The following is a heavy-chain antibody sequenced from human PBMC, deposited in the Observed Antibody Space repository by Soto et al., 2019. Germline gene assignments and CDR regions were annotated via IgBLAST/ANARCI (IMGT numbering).Heavy chain of an antibody. Sequence: PGGSLRLSCAASGFTFSSYGMHWVRQAPGKGLEWVAVIWYDGSNKYYADSVKGRFTISRDNSKNTLYLQMNSLRAEDTAVYYCARAGDYGDYYYHYGMDVWGQGTTVPVSS. V-gene: IGHV3-33*01. D-gene: IGHD4-17*01. CDR3: ARAGDYGDYYYHYGMDV. J-gene: IGHJ6*02. CDR2: IWYDGSNK. CDR1: GFTFSSYG.